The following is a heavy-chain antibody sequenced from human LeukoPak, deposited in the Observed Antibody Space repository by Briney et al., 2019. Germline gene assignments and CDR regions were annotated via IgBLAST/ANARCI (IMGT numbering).Heavy chain of an antibody. J-gene: IGHJ4*02. CDR2: INSDGSTI. D-gene: IGHD2-2*01. Sequence: PGGSLRLSCTASGFALNASWMHWVRQAPGKGLVWVSRINSDGSTINYADSVKGRFTIFRDDAKNTLYLQMDSLRAEDTAVYYCTRETVVVATASLGYWGLGTLVTVSS. CDR1: GFALNASW. CDR3: TRETVVVATASLGY. V-gene: IGHV3-74*01.